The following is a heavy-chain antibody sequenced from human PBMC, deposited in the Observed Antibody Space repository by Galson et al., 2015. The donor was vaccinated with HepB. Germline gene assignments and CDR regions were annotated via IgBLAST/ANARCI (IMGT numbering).Heavy chain of an antibody. Sequence: SLRLSCAASGFTFSSYSMNWVRQAPGKGLEWVSYISSSSNTIYYADSVKGRFTISRDNAKNSLYLQMNSLRAEDTAVYYCARGVGRGPATIGRNYRGQGTLVTVSS. V-gene: IGHV3-48*04. CDR2: ISSSSNTI. CDR3: ARGVGRGPATIGRNY. CDR1: GFTFSSYS. D-gene: IGHD2-2*01. J-gene: IGHJ4*02.